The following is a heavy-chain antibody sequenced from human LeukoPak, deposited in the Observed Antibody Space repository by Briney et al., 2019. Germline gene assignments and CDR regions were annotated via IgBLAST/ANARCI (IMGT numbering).Heavy chain of an antibody. CDR1: GGSFSGYY. V-gene: IGHV4-34*01. D-gene: IGHD2-2*01. J-gene: IGHJ5*02. CDR2: INHSGST. Sequence: SETLSLTCAVYGGSFSGYYWSWIRQPPGKGLEWIGEINHSGSTNYNPSLKSRVTISVDTSKNQFSLKLSSVTAADTAVYYCASTSPPKLGYCSSTSCYQYNWFDPWGQGTLVTVSS. CDR3: ASTSPPKLGYCSSTSCYQYNWFDP.